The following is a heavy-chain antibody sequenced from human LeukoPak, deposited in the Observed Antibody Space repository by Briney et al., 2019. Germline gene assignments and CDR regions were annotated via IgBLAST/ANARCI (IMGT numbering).Heavy chain of an antibody. D-gene: IGHD3-22*01. CDR2: IYHSGST. J-gene: IGHJ4*02. CDR3: ARDGRYYDSSGYYPLFDY. Sequence: SETLSLTCAVSGYSISSGYYWGWIRPPPGKGLEWIGSIYHSGSTYYNPSLKSRVTISVDTSKNQFSLKLSSVTAADTAVYYCARDGRYYDSSGYYPLFDYWGQGTLVTVSS. V-gene: IGHV4-38-2*02. CDR1: GYSISSGYY.